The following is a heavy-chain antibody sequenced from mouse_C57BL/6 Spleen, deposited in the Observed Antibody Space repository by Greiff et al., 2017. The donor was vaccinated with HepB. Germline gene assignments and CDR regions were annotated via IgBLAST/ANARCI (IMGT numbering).Heavy chain of an antibody. Sequence: EVQLQQSGPELVKPGASVKISCKASGYTFTDYYMNWVKQSHGKSLEWIGDINPNNGGTSYNQKFKGKATLTVDKSSSTAYMELRSLTSEDSAVYYCARRGITTVVAEPWFACWGQGTLVTVSA. D-gene: IGHD1-1*01. J-gene: IGHJ3*01. CDR2: INPNNGGT. CDR3: ARRGITTVVAEPWFAC. V-gene: IGHV1-26*01. CDR1: GYTFTDYY.